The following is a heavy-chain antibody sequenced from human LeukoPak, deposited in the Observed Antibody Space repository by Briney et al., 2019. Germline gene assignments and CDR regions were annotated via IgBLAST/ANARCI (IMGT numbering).Heavy chain of an antibody. J-gene: IGHJ3*02. V-gene: IGHV3-21*01. CDR3: AAYCSGGSCYGRGGAFDI. Sequence: SGGSLRLSCAASGFTFSSYSMNWVRQAPGKGLEWVSSISSSSSYIYYADSVKGRFTISRDNAKNSLYLQMNSLRAEDTAVYYCAAYCSGGSCYGRGGAFDIWGQGTMVTVSS. CDR2: ISSSSSYI. D-gene: IGHD2-15*01. CDR1: GFTFSSYS.